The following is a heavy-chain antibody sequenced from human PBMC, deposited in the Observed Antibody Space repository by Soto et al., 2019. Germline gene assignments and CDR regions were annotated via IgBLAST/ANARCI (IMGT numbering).Heavy chain of an antibody. V-gene: IGHV3-15*07. D-gene: IGHD2-2*01. CDR2: IKSKTDGGTT. CDR1: GFTFSNAW. J-gene: IGHJ4*02. CDR3: TTDVGYCSSTSYHYCGY. Sequence: PGGSLRLSCAASGFTFSNAWMNWVRQAPGKGLEWVGRIKSKTDGGTTDYAAPVKGRFTISRDDSKNTLYLQMNSLKTEDTAVYYCTTDVGYCSSTSYHYCGYWGQGTLVTVSS.